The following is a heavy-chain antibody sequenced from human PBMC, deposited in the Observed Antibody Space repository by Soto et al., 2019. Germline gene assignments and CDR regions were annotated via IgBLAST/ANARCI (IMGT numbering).Heavy chain of an antibody. J-gene: IGHJ6*02. Sequence: SETLSLTCTVSGGSIGSYHWSWIRQSPGKGLEWIGYINYSGGTKYNPSLKGRVTISVDTSKNHFSLKLTSVTAADTAVYYCARGLGYRYGSGMDALGQGTTVTISS. CDR2: INYSGGT. CDR3: ARGLGYRYGSGMDA. D-gene: IGHD5-18*01. CDR1: GGSIGSYH. V-gene: IGHV4-59*01.